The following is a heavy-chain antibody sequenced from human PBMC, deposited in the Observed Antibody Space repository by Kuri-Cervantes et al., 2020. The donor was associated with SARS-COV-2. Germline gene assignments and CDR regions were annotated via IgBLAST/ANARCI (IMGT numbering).Heavy chain of an antibody. CDR3: ARELYGLADY. Sequence: SVKVSCKASGGTFSSYAISWVRQAPGQGLEWMGRIIPILGTANYAQKFQGRVTMTRDTSTNTVYLELNSLGFEDTAVYYCARELYGLADYWGQGTLVTVSS. CDR1: GGTFSSYA. J-gene: IGHJ4*02. V-gene: IGHV1-69*04. CDR2: IIPILGTA. D-gene: IGHD3-10*01.